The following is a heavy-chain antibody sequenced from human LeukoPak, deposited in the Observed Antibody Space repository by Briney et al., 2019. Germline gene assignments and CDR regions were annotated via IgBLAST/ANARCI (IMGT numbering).Heavy chain of an antibody. CDR2: IRTASDT. Sequence: GGSLRLSCAASGFTFSSFDMHWVRHPTGQGLEWVSTIRTASDTYYPGSVEGRFTLSRDKAKNALYLQMNSLTAGDTAVYYCARGPPRGKYYYMDVWGKGTTVTVSS. V-gene: IGHV3-13*01. CDR3: ARGPPRGKYYYMDV. D-gene: IGHD1-1*01. CDR1: GFTFSSFD. J-gene: IGHJ6*03.